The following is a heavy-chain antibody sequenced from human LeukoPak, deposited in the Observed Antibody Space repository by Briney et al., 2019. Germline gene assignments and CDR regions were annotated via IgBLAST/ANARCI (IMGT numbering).Heavy chain of an antibody. D-gene: IGHD6-19*01. CDR1: GFTFSSYS. CDR3: AKNSGWLTD. Sequence: GGSLRLSCAASGFTFSSYSMNWVRQAPGKGLEWVSAVSGSGGSTYYADSVKGRFTISRDNSKNTLYLQMNSLRAEDTAVYYCAKNSGWLTDWGQGTLVTVSS. V-gene: IGHV3-23*01. J-gene: IGHJ4*02. CDR2: VSGSGGST.